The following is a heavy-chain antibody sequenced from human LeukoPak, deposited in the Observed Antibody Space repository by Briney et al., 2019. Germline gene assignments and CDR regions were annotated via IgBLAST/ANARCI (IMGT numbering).Heavy chain of an antibody. Sequence: GRSLRLSCAASGFTFSSYGMHWVRQAPGKGLEWVAVISYDGSNKYYADSLKGRFTLSRDNSKNTLYLQMNSLKAEDTAVYYCAKDRPERSGWYYFDYWGQGTLVTVSS. CDR2: ISYDGSNK. CDR3: AKDRPERSGWYYFDY. CDR1: GFTFSSYG. J-gene: IGHJ4*02. V-gene: IGHV3-30*18. D-gene: IGHD6-19*01.